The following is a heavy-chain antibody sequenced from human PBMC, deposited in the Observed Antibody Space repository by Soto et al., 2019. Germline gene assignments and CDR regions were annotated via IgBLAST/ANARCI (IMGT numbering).Heavy chain of an antibody. V-gene: IGHV3-23*01. Sequence: EVQLLESGGGWVQPGGSLRLSCAASGFTFSSYAMSWVRQAPGKGLEWVSAISGSGGSTYYADSVKGRFTISRDNSKNTLYLQINSLRAEDTAVYYCAKVAASSGWYGTDAFDIWGQGTMVTVSS. J-gene: IGHJ3*02. D-gene: IGHD6-19*01. CDR1: GFTFSSYA. CDR2: ISGSGGST. CDR3: AKVAASSGWYGTDAFDI.